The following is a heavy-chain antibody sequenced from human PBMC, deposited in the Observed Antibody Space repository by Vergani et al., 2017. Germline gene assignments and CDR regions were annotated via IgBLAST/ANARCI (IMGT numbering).Heavy chain of an antibody. CDR2: INPSGGST. CDR3: ARGGDIVVVPAADYYYGMDV. J-gene: IGHJ6*02. D-gene: IGHD2-2*01. CDR1: GYTFTSYY. V-gene: IGHV1-46*01. Sequence: VQLVQSGAEVKKPGASVKVSCKASGYTFTSYYMHWVRQAPGQGLEWMGIINPSGGSTSYAQKFQGRVNMTRDTSTSTVYMELSSLRSEDTAVYYCARGGDIVVVPAADYYYGMDVWGQGTTVTVSS.